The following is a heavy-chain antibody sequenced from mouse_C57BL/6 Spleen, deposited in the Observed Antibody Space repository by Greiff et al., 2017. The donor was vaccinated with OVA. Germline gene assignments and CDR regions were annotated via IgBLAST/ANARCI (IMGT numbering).Heavy chain of an antibody. V-gene: IGHV1-81*01. D-gene: IGHD2-4*01. CDR3: ARWDYDDGYYFDY. Sequence: VQLVESGAELARPGASVKLSCKASGYTFTSYGISWVKQRTGQGLEWIGEIYPRSGNTYYNEKFKGKATLTADKSSSTAYMELRSLTSEDSAVYFCARWDYDDGYYFDYWGQGTTLTVSS. CDR1: GYTFTSYG. CDR2: IYPRSGNT. J-gene: IGHJ2*01.